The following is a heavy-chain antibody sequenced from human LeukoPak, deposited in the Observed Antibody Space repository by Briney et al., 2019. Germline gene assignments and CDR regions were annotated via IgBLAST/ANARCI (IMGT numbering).Heavy chain of an antibody. CDR1: GGLISNYY. V-gene: IGHV4-59*08. CDR3: ARLAMDASNYDAFDL. J-gene: IGHJ3*01. D-gene: IGHD5-24*01. Sequence: SETLSLTCTVWGGLISNYYGGGVRQPPGKGLEWIGYIYYRGNTNYNPSLQSRVSISVDTYKKQFSLKHSSVPDLTTAPSYCARLAMDASNYDAFDLWGQGTMVTVSS. CDR2: IYYRGNT.